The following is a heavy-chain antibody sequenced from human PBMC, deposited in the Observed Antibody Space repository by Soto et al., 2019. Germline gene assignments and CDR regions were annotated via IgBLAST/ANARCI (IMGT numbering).Heavy chain of an antibody. D-gene: IGHD1-1*01. Sequence: QVHLVQSGAEVKKPGASVKVSCKGSGYTFTTYGITWVRQAPGQGLEWMGWISAHNGNTNYAQQLEGRVTVTRATSTTTASMALRSLRSDDTAVYSCARGRYGDYWGQGALVTGSS. CDR3: ARGRYGDY. CDR2: ISAHNGNT. V-gene: IGHV1-18*01. J-gene: IGHJ4*02. CDR1: GYTFTTYG.